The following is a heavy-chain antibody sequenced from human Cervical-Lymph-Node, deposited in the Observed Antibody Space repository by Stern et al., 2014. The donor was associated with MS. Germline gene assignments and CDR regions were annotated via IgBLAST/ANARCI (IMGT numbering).Heavy chain of an antibody. CDR1: GGSSSNSY. V-gene: IGHV1-69*01. J-gene: IGHJ4*02. CDR3: ARAINSSMPYLQC. Sequence: QVQLVESGTEVKKPGSSVKVSCKASGGSSSNSYITWVRQAPGQGLEWMGGITPVFETPKYARKFQGRITITADESTSTFYMALSSLKSEDTALYYCARAINSSMPYLQCWGQGTLVTVSS. CDR2: ITPVFETP. D-gene: IGHD2-2*01.